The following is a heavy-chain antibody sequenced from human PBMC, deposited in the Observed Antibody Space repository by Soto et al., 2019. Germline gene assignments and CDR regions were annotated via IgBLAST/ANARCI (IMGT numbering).Heavy chain of an antibody. CDR3: ASNYYYDSSGYYVFDY. Sequence: QVQLVQSGAEVKKPGASVKVSCKASGYTFTSYAMHWVRQAPGQRLEWMGGINAGNGNTKYSQKFQGRVTITRDTPASTADSELSSLRSEDTAVYYCASNYYYDSSGYYVFDYWGQGTLVTVSS. D-gene: IGHD3-22*01. V-gene: IGHV1-3*01. CDR2: INAGNGNT. CDR1: GYTFTSYA. J-gene: IGHJ4*02.